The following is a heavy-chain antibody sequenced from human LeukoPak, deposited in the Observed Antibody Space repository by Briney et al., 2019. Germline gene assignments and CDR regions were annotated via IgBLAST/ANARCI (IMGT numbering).Heavy chain of an antibody. CDR2: IYYSGST. CDR3: ARDHGQVRGGYYPLPHPGGY. D-gene: IGHD3-22*01. J-gene: IGHJ4*02. Sequence: SETLSLTCTVSGGSISSYYWSWIRQPPGKGLEWIGYIYYSGSTNYNPSLKSRVTISVDTSKNQFSLKLSSVTAADTAVYYCARDHGQVRGGYYPLPHPGGYWGQGTLVTVS. CDR1: GGSISSYY. V-gene: IGHV4-59*12.